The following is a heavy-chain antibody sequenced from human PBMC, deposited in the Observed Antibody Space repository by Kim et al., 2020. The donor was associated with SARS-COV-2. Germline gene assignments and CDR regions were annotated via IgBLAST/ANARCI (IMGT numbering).Heavy chain of an antibody. Sequence: SETLSLTCTVSGGSISSSSYYWGWIRQPPGKGLEWIGSIYYSGSTYYNPSLKSRVTISVDTSKNQFSLKLSSVTAADTAVYYCARGAIGYSYEGWGQGTLVTVSS. CDR1: GGSISSSSYY. J-gene: IGHJ4*02. CDR2: IYYSGST. CDR3: ARGAIGYSYEG. D-gene: IGHD5-18*01. V-gene: IGHV4-39*07.